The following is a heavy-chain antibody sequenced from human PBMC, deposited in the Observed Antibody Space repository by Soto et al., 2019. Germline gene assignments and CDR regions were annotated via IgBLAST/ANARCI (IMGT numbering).Heavy chain of an antibody. CDR3: GRSVRGHVVKYFDY. V-gene: IGHV6-1*01. Sequence: SQTLSLTCAISGDPVSSNSDSWNLIRQSPSRGLEWLGRTHYRSKWYNDYAVSVKSRITINPDTSKNQFSLQLNSVTPEDTAVYYCGRSVRGHVVKYFDYWGQGTLVTVYS. D-gene: IGHD3-10*01. J-gene: IGHJ4*02. CDR1: GDPVSSNSDS. CDR2: THYRSKWYN.